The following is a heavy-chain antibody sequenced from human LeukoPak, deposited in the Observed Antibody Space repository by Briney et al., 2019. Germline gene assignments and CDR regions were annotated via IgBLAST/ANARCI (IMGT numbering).Heavy chain of an antibody. CDR2: IYTSGAT. Sequence: SETLSLTCTVSGGSISSSSYYWGWIRQPPGKGLEWIGRIYTSGATNYNPSLKSRITISVDTSKNQFSLRLSSVTAADTAVYYCSRFTGYCSGISCYPNAFDIWGQGTTVTVSS. CDR3: SRFTGYCSGISCYPNAFDI. CDR1: GGSISSSSYY. J-gene: IGHJ3*02. D-gene: IGHD2-2*01. V-gene: IGHV4-61*02.